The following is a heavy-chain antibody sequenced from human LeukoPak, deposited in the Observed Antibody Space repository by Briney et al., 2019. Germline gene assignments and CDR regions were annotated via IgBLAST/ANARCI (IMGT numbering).Heavy chain of an antibody. V-gene: IGHV1-18*01. CDR3: SEETRRGFDI. CDR1: GYTFTSYG. CDR2: YSAYNGNT. Sequence: GASVKVSRKASGYTFTSYGISWVRQAPGQGLEWMGWYSAYNGNTNYAQKLQGRVTMTTDTSTSTAYMELRSLRSDDTAVYYCSEETRRGFDIWGQGTMVTVSS. J-gene: IGHJ3*02.